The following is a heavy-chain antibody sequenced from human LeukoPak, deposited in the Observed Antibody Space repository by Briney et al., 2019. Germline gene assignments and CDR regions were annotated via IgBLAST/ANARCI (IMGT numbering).Heavy chain of an antibody. Sequence: PSETLSLTCTVSGGSISSYYWSWIRQPPGKGLEWIGYIYNSGNINYNPSLKSRVTISVDTSENQFSLKLSSVTAADTAVYYCARGPIWSGNRGFDYWGQGTLVTVSS. CDR3: ARGPIWSGNRGFDY. J-gene: IGHJ4*02. D-gene: IGHD3-3*01. CDR1: GGSISSYY. V-gene: IGHV4-59*12. CDR2: IYNSGNI.